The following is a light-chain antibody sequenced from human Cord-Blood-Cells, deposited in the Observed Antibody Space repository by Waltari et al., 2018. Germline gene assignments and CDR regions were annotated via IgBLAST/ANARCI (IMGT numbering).Light chain of an antibody. CDR3: QQHSNLYT. V-gene: IGKV3-11*01. CDR2: DAS. CDR1: QNVSSY. J-gene: IGKJ2*01. Sequence: ELVLTQPPAILSSVPGERTILSCRASQNVSSYLDWYQQKPGKAPRLLIYDASNRATGVPARFSGSGSGTDFTLTISSLEPEDIAAYYCQQHSNLYTFGQGTKLEIK.